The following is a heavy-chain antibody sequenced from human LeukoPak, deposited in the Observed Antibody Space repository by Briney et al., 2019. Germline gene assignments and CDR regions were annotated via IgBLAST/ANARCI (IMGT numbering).Heavy chain of an antibody. CDR3: ARPSYCVADNCGYWLDP. Sequence: GASVTVSCKPSGYTFTKYLIHWVRQAPGQGLEWMGPINPQGDITNYAQRFQGRITLTEDTSTSTVYMELSSLTSEDTAVYYCARPSYCVADNCGYWLDPWGPGTLVTVSS. D-gene: IGHD2-21*01. CDR1: GYTFTKYL. J-gene: IGHJ5*02. CDR2: INPQGDIT. V-gene: IGHV1-46*01.